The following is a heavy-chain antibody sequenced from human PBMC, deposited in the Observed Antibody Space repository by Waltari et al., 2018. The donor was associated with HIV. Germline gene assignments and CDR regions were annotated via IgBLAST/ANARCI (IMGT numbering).Heavy chain of an antibody. V-gene: IGHV3-21*06. CDR3: ARGATDVDAFDF. CDR2: MSSGSTYI. Sequence: EVQLVESGGGLVKPGGSLRLSCAASGFTFSSYSMNWVRQAPRKGLECVSFMSSGSTYIDYANSVKGRFTIARDNGKNSLHLQMKGLRAEDTAVYYCARGATDVDAFDFWGQGTMVTVSS. CDR1: GFTFSSYS. J-gene: IGHJ3*01.